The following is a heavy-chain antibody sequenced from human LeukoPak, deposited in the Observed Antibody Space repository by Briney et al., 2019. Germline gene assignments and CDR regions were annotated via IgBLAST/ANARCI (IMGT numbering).Heavy chain of an antibody. V-gene: IGHV3-21*01. Sequence: GGSLRLSCAASGFTFSSYAMTWVRQAPGKGLEWVSSISSSSSYIYYADSVKGRFTISRDNAKNSLYLQMNSLRAEDTAVYYCARLTVTTFSDWFDPWGQGTLVTVSS. J-gene: IGHJ5*02. CDR3: ARLTVTTFSDWFDP. CDR2: ISSSSSYI. CDR1: GFTFSSYA. D-gene: IGHD4-17*01.